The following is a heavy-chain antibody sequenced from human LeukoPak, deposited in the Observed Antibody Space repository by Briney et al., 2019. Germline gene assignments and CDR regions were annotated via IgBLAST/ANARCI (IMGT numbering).Heavy chain of an antibody. CDR3: ARGPGDVNFDY. D-gene: IGHD7-27*01. J-gene: IGHJ4*02. V-gene: IGHV1-46*01. CDR1: GYTFTSYY. Sequence: GASVKVSCKASGYTFTSYYMHWVRQAPGQGLEWMGIINPSGGSTSYAQKFQGRVTMTRDTSTSTAYMELRSLRSDDTAVYYCARGPGDVNFDYWGQGTLVTVSS. CDR2: INPSGGST.